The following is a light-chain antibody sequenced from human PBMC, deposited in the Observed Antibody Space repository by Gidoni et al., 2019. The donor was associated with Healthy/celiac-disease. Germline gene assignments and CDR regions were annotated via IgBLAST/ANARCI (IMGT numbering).Light chain of an antibody. Sequence: IQLTQSPSSLSASVGDSVPLTCRASQGIRSYLARYKQKPGKAPKLLIYAASTLQRWVPSRFRESGSRTDFTLTISSLQPEDFATYYCQQLNSYPVTFGQGTRLEIK. CDR1: QGIRSY. V-gene: IGKV1-9*01. CDR2: AAS. CDR3: QQLNSYPVT. J-gene: IGKJ5*01.